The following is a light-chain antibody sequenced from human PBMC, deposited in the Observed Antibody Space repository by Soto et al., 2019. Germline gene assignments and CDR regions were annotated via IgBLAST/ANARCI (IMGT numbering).Light chain of an antibody. Sequence: EIVMTQSPATLSVSPGERATLSCRASQSVGSNLAWYQQKPGQAPRLLIYGASTRATGIPARFSGSGSGTEFTLPISSQQSEDVAIYFGQQYQNWPPDRTFGQGTKVEIK. CDR2: GAS. CDR3: QQYQNWPPDRT. V-gene: IGKV3-15*01. CDR1: QSVGSN. J-gene: IGKJ1*01.